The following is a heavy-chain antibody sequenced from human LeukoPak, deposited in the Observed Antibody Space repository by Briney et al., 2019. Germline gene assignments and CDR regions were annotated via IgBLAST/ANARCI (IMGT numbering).Heavy chain of an antibody. CDR3: AKTFIFGGDHFQH. CDR2: ISGSGDTT. CDR1: AFTFSTYA. J-gene: IGHJ1*01. Sequence: GGSLRLSCAASAFTFSTYAMSWVRQAPGKGLEWVSGISGSGDTTYYADSVKGRFTISRDNSKNTLYLQMSSLRADDTAVYYCAKTFIFGGDHFQHWGQGTLLTVFS. D-gene: IGHD2-21*02. V-gene: IGHV3-23*01.